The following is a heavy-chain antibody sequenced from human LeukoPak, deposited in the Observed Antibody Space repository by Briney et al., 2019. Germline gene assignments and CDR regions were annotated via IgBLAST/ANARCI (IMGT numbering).Heavy chain of an antibody. CDR1: RCAFSVYE. CDR3: ATLTVASIFDY. J-gene: IGHJ4*02. Sequence: GGSLTLSCPACRCAFSVYEMYWVRQAPGKGLEWAAYISSSGGTRYYADSVKGRFTISRDNAKNSLYLQMNSLRAEDTAVYYCATLTVASIFDYWGPGTLVTVSS. D-gene: IGHD6-19*01. V-gene: IGHV3-48*03. CDR2: ISSSGGTR.